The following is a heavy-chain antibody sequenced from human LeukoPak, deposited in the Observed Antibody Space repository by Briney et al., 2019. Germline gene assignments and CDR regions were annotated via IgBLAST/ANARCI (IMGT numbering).Heavy chain of an antibody. CDR1: GGSITSYY. J-gene: IGHJ4*02. CDR3: ARASNYDFWSGSGGIDY. CDR2: IYYSGST. V-gene: IGHV4-59*08. Sequence: SETLSLACTVSGGSITSYYWSWIRQPPGKGLEWIGYIYYSGSTNYNPSLKSRVTISVDTSKNQFSLKLSSVTAADTAVYYCARASNYDFWSGSGGIDYWGQGTLVTVSS. D-gene: IGHD3-3*01.